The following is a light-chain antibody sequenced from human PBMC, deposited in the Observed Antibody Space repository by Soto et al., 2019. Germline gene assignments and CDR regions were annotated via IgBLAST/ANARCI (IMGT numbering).Light chain of an antibody. V-gene: IGLV2-14*01. CDR2: EVS. CDR1: SSDVGGYNF. Sequence: QSVLTQPASVSGSPGQSIAISCTGTSSDVGGYNFVSWYQQHPGKAPKLMIYEVSNRPSGVSNRFSGSKSGNTASLTISGLQAEDEADYYCQSYDNGLSGSVFGGGTKLTVL. J-gene: IGLJ3*02. CDR3: QSYDNGLSGSV.